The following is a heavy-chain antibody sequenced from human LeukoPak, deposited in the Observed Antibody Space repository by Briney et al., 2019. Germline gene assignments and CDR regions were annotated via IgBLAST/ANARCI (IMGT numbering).Heavy chain of an antibody. V-gene: IGHV3-23*01. J-gene: IGHJ6*03. CDR3: ANAVRGAVAEWYMDV. D-gene: IGHD3-10*01. Sequence: GGSLRLSCVVSGFTFSNYGMSWVRQAPGKGLEWVSTIGGGHSSTYYVDSVKGRFTISRDNSKNILYLQMNSLRAEDTAVYYCANAVRGAVAEWYMDVWGKGTTVTISS. CDR1: GFTFSNYG. CDR2: IGGGHSST.